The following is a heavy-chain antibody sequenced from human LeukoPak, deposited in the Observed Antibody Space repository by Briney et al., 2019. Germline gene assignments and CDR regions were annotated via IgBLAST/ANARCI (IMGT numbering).Heavy chain of an antibody. D-gene: IGHD5-24*01. V-gene: IGHV3-23*01. Sequence: GGSLRLSCAASGFTFISYAMSWVRQAPGKGLEWVSAISGSGGSTYYADSVKGRFTISRDNSKNTLYLQMNSLRAEDKAGYYCAKGGEMATFWGQGTLVTVSS. CDR3: AKGGEMATF. J-gene: IGHJ4*02. CDR2: ISGSGGST. CDR1: GFTFISYA.